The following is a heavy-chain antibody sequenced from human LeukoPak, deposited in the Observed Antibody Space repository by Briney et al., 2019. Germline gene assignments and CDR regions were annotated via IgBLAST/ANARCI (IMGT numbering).Heavy chain of an antibody. Sequence: SETLSFTCNVSGGSISGSRRDWGWVRQPPGGGLGWIGSIRYIGTTYYNPSLQSRLTISVDNSQNQFSLKLKSVTAADTSMYYCTRQLSWASDTGDSWGQGTLVTVSS. D-gene: IGHD6-13*01. CDR1: GGSISGSRRD. V-gene: IGHV4-39*01. CDR2: IRYIGTT. J-gene: IGHJ5*01. CDR3: TRQLSWASDTGDS.